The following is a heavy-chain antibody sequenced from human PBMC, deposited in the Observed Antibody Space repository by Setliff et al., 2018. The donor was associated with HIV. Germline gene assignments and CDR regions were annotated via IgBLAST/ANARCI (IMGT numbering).Heavy chain of an antibody. Sequence: PSETLSLTCAVSGGSISSTSYYWGWIRQPPGKGLEWIGSIYYSGSTYYNPSLKSRVTISVDTSKNQFSLKLSSATAADTAVYYCASSLYSSSSFDYWGQGMLVTVS. D-gene: IGHD6-6*01. CDR2: IYYSGST. CDR1: GGSISSTSYY. CDR3: ASSLYSSSSFDY. V-gene: IGHV4-39*01. J-gene: IGHJ4*02.